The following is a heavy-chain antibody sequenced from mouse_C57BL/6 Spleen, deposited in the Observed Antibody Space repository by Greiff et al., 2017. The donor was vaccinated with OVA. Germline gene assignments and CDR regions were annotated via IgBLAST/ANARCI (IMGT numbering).Heavy chain of an antibody. J-gene: IGHJ4*01. D-gene: IGHD2-4*01. V-gene: IGHV1-64*01. CDR2: IHPNSGST. CDR1: GYTFTSYW. Sequence: VKLQQPGAELVKPGASVKLSCKASGYTFTSYWMHWVKQRPGQGLEWIGMIHPNSGSTNYNEKFKSKATLTVDKSSSTAYMQLSSLTSEDSAVYYCARSYDYLYAMDYWGQGTSVTVSS. CDR3: ARSYDYLYAMDY.